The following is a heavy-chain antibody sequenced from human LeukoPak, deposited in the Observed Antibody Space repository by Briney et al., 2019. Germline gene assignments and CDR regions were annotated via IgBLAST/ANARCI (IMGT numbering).Heavy chain of an antibody. D-gene: IGHD2-21*02. CDR3: ARGRVTPDYFDY. Sequence: SETLSLTCAVYGGSFSGYYWSWIRQPPGKGLEWIGEINHSGSTNYNPSLKSRVTISVDTSKNQFSQKLSSVTAADTAVYYCARGRVTPDYFDYWGQGTLVTVSS. J-gene: IGHJ4*02. CDR1: GGSFSGYY. CDR2: INHSGST. V-gene: IGHV4-34*01.